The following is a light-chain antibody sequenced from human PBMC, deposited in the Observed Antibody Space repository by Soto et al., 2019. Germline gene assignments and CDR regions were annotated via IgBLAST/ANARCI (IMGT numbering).Light chain of an antibody. CDR2: DVS. CDR3: RSYTSSSTLPF. J-gene: IGLJ1*01. CDR1: SSDVGGYNY. Sequence: QSALTQPASVSGSPGQSITISCTGTSSDVGGYNYVSWYQQHPGKATKLMIYDVSNRPSGVSTRFSGSKSGNTASLTISGLQAEDEADYYCRSYTSSSTLPFFETGTKLTVI. V-gene: IGLV2-14*01.